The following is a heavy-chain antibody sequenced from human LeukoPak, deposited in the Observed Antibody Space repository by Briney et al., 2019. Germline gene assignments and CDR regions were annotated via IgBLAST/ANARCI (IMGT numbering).Heavy chain of an antibody. D-gene: IGHD2-21*02. Sequence: SETLSLTCTVSGGSISSGSYYWSWIRQPAGKGLEWIGRIYTSGGTNYNPSLKSRVTISVDTSKNQFSLKLSSVTAADTAVYYCARGNCGGDCYNYYYYGMDVWGQGTTVTVSS. CDR3: ARGNCGGDCYNYYYYGMDV. CDR2: IYTSGGT. CDR1: GGSISSGSYY. V-gene: IGHV4-61*02. J-gene: IGHJ6*02.